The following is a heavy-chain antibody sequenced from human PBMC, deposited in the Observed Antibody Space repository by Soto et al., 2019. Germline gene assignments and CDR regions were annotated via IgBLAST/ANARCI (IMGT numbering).Heavy chain of an antibody. CDR1: GFNFSSYA. J-gene: IGHJ4*02. Sequence: GGSLRLSCAASGFNFSSYAMSWVRQAPGKGLEWVSAISGSGGSTLYADSVKGRFTISRDNSRNTLYLQVNSLRAEDTAVYYCAKDQTDVTLFDYWGQGTLVTVSS. CDR2: ISGSGGST. V-gene: IGHV3-23*01. CDR3: AKDQTDVTLFDY. D-gene: IGHD2-21*02.